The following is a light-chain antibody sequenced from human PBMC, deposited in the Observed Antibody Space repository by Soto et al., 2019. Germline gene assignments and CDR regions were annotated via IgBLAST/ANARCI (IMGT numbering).Light chain of an antibody. CDR3: QSYDSSLSAYV. Sequence: QAVVTQPPSVSGAPGQRVTISCTGSRSNIGAGYDVHWYQQLPRTAPKLLIFANTIRPSGVPDRFSGSKSGTSASLAITGLQAEDEADYYCQSYDSSLSAYVFGIGTKLTVL. J-gene: IGLJ1*01. CDR1: RSNIGAGYD. CDR2: ANT. V-gene: IGLV1-40*01.